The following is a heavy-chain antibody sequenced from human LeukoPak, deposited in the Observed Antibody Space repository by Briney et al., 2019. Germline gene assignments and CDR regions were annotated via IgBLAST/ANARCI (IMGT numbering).Heavy chain of an antibody. Sequence: PSETLSLTCAVSGGSISSSNWWSWVRQPPGKGLEWIGYIYYSGSTNYNPSLKSRVAISVDTSKNQFSLKLSSVTAADTAVYYCARSSYIVVVPAAILAFDIWGQGTMVTVSS. V-gene: IGHV4-4*02. CDR3: ARSSYIVVVPAAILAFDI. CDR1: GGSISSSNW. D-gene: IGHD2-2*02. CDR2: IYYSGST. J-gene: IGHJ3*02.